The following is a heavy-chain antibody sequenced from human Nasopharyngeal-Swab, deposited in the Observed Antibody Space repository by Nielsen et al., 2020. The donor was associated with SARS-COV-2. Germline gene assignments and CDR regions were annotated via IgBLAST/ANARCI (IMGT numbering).Heavy chain of an antibody. V-gene: IGHV3-23*01. CDR3: AKAHGNSWYSSLDY. D-gene: IGHD6-13*01. CDR2: IINSGGST. Sequence: GESLKISCEASEFTFSTYAMSWVRQAPGRRLEWVSGIINSGGSTEYADSVKGRFTISRDNSRNTLFLQMNSLRAEDTAVYYCAKAHGNSWYSSLDYWGQGTLVTVSS. CDR1: EFTFSTYA. J-gene: IGHJ4*02.